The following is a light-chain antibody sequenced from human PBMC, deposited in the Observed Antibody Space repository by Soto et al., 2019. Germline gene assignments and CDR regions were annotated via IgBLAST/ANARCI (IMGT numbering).Light chain of an antibody. J-gene: IGKJ2*01. CDR2: GSS. Sequence: EVVLTQSPGTLSLSPGERATLSCRASQSVSNNYFAWYKQKPGQAARLLIFGSSDRATGIPDRFSGSGSGTDFTLTISRLEPEDFAVYYCQQYGSSPPYTFGLGTKLEIK. V-gene: IGKV3-20*01. CDR1: QSVSNNY. CDR3: QQYGSSPPYT.